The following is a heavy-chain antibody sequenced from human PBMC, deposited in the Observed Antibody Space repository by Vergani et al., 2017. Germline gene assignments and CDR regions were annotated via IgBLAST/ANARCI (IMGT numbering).Heavy chain of an antibody. V-gene: IGHV3-21*01. CDR3: ARDSYYDSNFDY. CDR1: GFTFSSYS. CDR2: ISSSSNYI. Sequence: VQLVESGGGLVKPGGSLRLSCAASGFTFSSYSMNWVRQAPGKGLEWVSSISSSSNYIYYADSVKGRFTISRDNAKNSLYLQMNSLRAEDTAVYYCARDSYYDSNFDYWGQGTLVTVSS. J-gene: IGHJ4*02. D-gene: IGHD3-22*01.